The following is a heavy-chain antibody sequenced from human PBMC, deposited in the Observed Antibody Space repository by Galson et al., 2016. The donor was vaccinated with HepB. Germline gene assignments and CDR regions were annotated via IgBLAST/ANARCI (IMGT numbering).Heavy chain of an antibody. J-gene: IGHJ4*02. V-gene: IGHV1-18*01. CDR3: ARDRSSRWELPRGFDY. Sequence: SVKVSCKASGYTFTNYGITWVRQAPGQGLEWMGWISPYNGNTNYAQKLQGRVTMTTDTYTNTAYMELRSLRSDDTAVYYCARDRSSRWELPRGFDYWGQGTLVTVSS. CDR2: ISPYNGNT. CDR1: GYTFTNYG. D-gene: IGHD1-26*01.